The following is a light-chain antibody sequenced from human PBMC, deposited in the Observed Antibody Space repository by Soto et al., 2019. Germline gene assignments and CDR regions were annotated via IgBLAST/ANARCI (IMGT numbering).Light chain of an antibody. J-gene: IGLJ3*02. Sequence: QSVLTQPASVSGSPGQSITIPCTGTSSDVGRHNYVSWYQQHPGKAPKLMIFDVSNRPSGVSNRFSGSKSGNTASLAISGLQAEDEGDYYCSSYTSSDIWVFGGGTKLTVL. V-gene: IGLV2-14*01. CDR2: DVS. CDR1: SSDVGRHNY. CDR3: SSYTSSDIWV.